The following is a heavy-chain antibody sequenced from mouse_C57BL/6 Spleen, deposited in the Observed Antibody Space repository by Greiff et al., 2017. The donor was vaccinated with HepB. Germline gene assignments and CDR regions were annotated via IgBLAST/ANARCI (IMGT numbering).Heavy chain of an antibody. J-gene: IGHJ4*01. CDR3: ARDHYDYGDYAMDY. Sequence: EVQLVESGGGLVKPGGSLKLSCAASGFTFSDYGMHWVRQAPEKGLEWVAYISSGSSTIYYADTVKGRFTISRDNAKNTLFLQMTSLRSEDTAMYYCARDHYDYGDYAMDYWGQGTSVTVSS. D-gene: IGHD2-4*01. CDR1: GFTFSDYG. V-gene: IGHV5-17*01. CDR2: ISSGSSTI.